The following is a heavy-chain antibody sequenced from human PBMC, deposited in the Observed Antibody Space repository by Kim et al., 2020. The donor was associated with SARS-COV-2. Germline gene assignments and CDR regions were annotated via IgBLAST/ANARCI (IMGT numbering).Heavy chain of an antibody. CDR1: GFTFGDYA. CDR2: IRSKAYGGTT. CDR3: TRDIYSGYDETHPF. V-gene: IGHV3-49*03. J-gene: IGHJ4*02. D-gene: IGHD5-12*01. Sequence: GGSLRLSCTASGFTFGDYAMSWFRQAPGKGLEWVGFIRSKAYGGTTEYAAAVKGRFTISRDDSKSIAYLQMNSLKTEDTAVYYCTRDIYSGYDETHPFWGQGNLVTVSS.